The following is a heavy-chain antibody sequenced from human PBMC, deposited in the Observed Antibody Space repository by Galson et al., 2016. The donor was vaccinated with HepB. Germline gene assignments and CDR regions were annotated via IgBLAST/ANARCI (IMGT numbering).Heavy chain of an antibody. D-gene: IGHD2-2*01. V-gene: IGHV3-33*08. J-gene: IGHJ4*02. CDR1: GFTFTTHG. CDR2: IWYDGGKK. CDR3: ASACSSTTCYGDFDY. Sequence: SLRLSCAASGFTFTTHGMHWVRQAPGKGLEWVAVIWYDGGKKYYADSVKGRFAISRDNSKNTLYLQMNSLRAEDTAVYYCASACSSTTCYGDFDYWGQGTLVTVSS.